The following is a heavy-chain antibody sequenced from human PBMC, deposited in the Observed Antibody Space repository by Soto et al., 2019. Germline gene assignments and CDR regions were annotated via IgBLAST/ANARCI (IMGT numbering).Heavy chain of an antibody. CDR3: AVRGYSYTDWFDP. CDR2: ISSSGSTI. J-gene: IGHJ5*02. Sequence: QPWGSLRIVCASCVFTLSIYEMNWVRQAPGKGLEWVSYISSSGSTIYYADSVKGRFTISRDNAKNSLYLQMNSLRAEDTAVYYCAVRGYSYTDWFDPWGQGTLVTGSS. CDR1: VFTLSIYE. D-gene: IGHD5-18*01. V-gene: IGHV3-48*03.